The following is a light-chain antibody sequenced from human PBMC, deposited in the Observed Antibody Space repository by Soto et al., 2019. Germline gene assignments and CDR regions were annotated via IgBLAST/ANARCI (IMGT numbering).Light chain of an antibody. Sequence: EIVLTQSPDTLSLSPGERATLSCRASQSVNSNYLAWYQQKPGQAPRLLIYGASSRATGIPDRFSGSGSGTDFTLTISRLEPEDFTVYYCQQYGSSPRAFGQGTKVEIK. J-gene: IGKJ1*01. CDR2: GAS. CDR3: QQYGSSPRA. CDR1: QSVNSNY. V-gene: IGKV3-20*01.